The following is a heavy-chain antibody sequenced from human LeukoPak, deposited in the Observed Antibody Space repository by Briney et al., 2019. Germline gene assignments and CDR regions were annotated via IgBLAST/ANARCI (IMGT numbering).Heavy chain of an antibody. CDR3: AAELYSGTYGRCCSFAF. J-gene: IGHJ4*02. V-gene: IGHV1-58*02. CDR1: GFTFSNSA. CDR2: IIVGSGKT. D-gene: IGHD1-26*01. Sequence: SVKVSCKASGFTFSNSAMQWVRQARGQRLEWIGWIIVGSGKTHYAQNFQERVTITRDMSTNTPYMELSSLRSEDTAVYYCAAELYSGTYGRCCSFAFWGQGTLVTVSS.